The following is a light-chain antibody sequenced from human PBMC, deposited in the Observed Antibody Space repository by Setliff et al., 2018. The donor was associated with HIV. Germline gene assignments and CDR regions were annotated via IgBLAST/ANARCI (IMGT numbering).Light chain of an antibody. CDR3: QQYYTIPLT. CDR2: WAS. J-gene: IGKJ4*01. V-gene: IGKV4-1*01. CDR1: QSLLYSSNNRNY. Sequence: DIVMTQSPDSLAVSVGERATINCKSSQSLLYSSNNRNYLAWYQQKPGQPPKLLIYWASTRESGVPDRFSGSGSGTDFTLTISSLQAEDVAVYYCQQYYTIPLTVGEGTKVDIK.